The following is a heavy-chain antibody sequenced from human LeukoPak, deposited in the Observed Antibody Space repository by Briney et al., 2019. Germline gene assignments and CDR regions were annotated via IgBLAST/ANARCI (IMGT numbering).Heavy chain of an antibody. V-gene: IGHV3-74*01. CDR1: GFTFSSYW. CDR3: ARAYSSSSSYYYYYGMDV. J-gene: IGHJ6*02. CDR2: IASDGSST. Sequence: GGSLRLSCAASGFTFSSYWMNWVRQAPGKGLVWVSRIASDGSSTTYADSVKGRFSISRDNAKNTLYLQMNSLRVEDTAVYYCARAYSSSSSYYYYYGMDVWGQGTTVTVSS. D-gene: IGHD6-6*01.